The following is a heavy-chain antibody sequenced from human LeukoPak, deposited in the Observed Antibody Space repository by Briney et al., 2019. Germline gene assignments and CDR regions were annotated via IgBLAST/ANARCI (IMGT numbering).Heavy chain of an antibody. J-gene: IGHJ5*02. D-gene: IGHD3-22*01. CDR1: GYTFTGYY. CDR3: ARAVYYDSSGYGFDP. Sequence: GASVKVSCKAFGYTFTGYYMHWVRQAPGQGLEWMGWINPNSGGTNYAQKFQGWVTMTRDTSISTAYMELSRLRSDDTAVYYCARAVYYDSSGYGFDPWGQGTLVTVSS. V-gene: IGHV1-2*04. CDR2: INPNSGGT.